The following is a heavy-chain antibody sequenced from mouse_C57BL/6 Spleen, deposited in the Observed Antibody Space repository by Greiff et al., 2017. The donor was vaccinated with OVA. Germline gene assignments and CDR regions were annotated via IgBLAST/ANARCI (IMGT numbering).Heavy chain of an antibody. D-gene: IGHD2-4*01. Sequence: VQLQQSGAELVKPGASVKISCKASGYAFSSYWMNWVKQRPGKGLEWIGQIYPGDGDTNYNGKFKGKATLTADKSSSTAYMQLSSLTSEDSAVYFCARGRVYYDYDFVWGTGTTVTVSA. V-gene: IGHV1-80*01. CDR1: GYAFSSYW. CDR2: IYPGDGDT. CDR3: ARGRVYYDYDFV. J-gene: IGHJ1*03.